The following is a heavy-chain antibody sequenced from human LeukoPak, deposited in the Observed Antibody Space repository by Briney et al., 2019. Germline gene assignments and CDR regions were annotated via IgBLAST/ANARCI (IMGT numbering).Heavy chain of an antibody. CDR2: ISGSGDSG. CDR1: GFTFSSCA. D-gene: IGHD4-17*01. J-gene: IGHJ6*02. CDR3: AKGVTTVRIYYHGMDV. V-gene: IGHV3-23*01. Sequence: RGSLRLSCAASGFTFSSCAMSWVRQAPGKGLEWVSLISGSGDSGYYADSVKGRFTISRDNAKNTLWLQMNSLRAEDTAVYYCAKGVTTVRIYYHGMDVSGQGTTGTVSS.